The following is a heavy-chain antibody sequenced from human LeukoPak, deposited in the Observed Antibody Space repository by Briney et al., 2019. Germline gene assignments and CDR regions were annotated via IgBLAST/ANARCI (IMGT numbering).Heavy chain of an antibody. CDR1: GFTFTNTW. Sequence: GGSLRLSCVASGFTFTNTWMSWVRQAPGKGLEWISRIKSRADGEITHYAAPVKGRFTISRDDSKNTLYLRMNSLKIEDTAVYYCTGEPNWFDPWGQGTLVTVSS. J-gene: IGHJ5*02. V-gene: IGHV3-15*01. CDR3: TGEPNWFDP. CDR2: IKSRADGEIT. D-gene: IGHD1-14*01.